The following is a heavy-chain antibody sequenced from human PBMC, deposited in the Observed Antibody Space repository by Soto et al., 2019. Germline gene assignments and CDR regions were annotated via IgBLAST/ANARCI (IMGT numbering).Heavy chain of an antibody. V-gene: IGHV1-2*04. D-gene: IGHD2-2*01. CDR1: GYTFTGYY. Sequence: QVQLVQSGAEVKKPGASVKVSCKASGYTFTGYYMHWVRQAPGQGLEWMGWINPNSGGTNYAQKFQGWVTMTRDTSISTAYMELSRLGTDDTAVYYCSRGRARGWCSSTSCSRGDCFDIWGQGTMVTISS. CDR3: SRGRARGWCSSTSCSRGDCFDI. J-gene: IGHJ3*02. CDR2: INPNSGGT.